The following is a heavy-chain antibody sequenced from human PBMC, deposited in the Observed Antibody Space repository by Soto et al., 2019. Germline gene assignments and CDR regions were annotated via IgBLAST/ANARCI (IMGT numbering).Heavy chain of an antibody. CDR1: VGSISSYY. CDR2: IYYSGST. J-gene: IGHJ3*02. Sequence: SEPLYLTCTVSVGSISSYYWSWIRQPPGKGLEWIGYIYYSGSTNYNPSLKSRVTISVDTSKNQFSLKLSSVTAADTAVYYCARTWLSSSDAFDIWGQGTMVTVSS. V-gene: IGHV4-59*01. CDR3: ARTWLSSSDAFDI. D-gene: IGHD6-6*01.